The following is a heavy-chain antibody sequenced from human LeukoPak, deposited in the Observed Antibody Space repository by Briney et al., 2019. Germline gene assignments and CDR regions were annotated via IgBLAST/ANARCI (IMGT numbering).Heavy chain of an antibody. D-gene: IGHD1-1*01. V-gene: IGHV3-48*04. J-gene: IGHJ4*02. CDR1: GFTFSSYS. CDR3: ARDHNYAFDN. CDR2: IGISSGNT. Sequence: GGSLRLFCAASGFTFSSYSMTGVRHAPGKALEWISYIGISSGNTKYAYSVKGRFTISGDNARNSLYLQLNSLRVEDSAVYYCARDHNYAFDNWGQGTLVTVSS.